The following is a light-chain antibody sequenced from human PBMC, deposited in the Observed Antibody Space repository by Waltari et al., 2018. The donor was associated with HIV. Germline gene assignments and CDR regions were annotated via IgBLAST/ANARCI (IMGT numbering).Light chain of an antibody. Sequence: SYELTQPPSVSVSPGQTARITCSGHALPQAAAYWYQQKPGQAPVLVIYKDSERPSGIPERFSGSSSGTTVTLTISGVQAEDEADYYCQSADSSGAYRVFGGGTKLTVL. CDR1: ALPQAA. V-gene: IGLV3-25*03. CDR3: QSADSSGAYRV. J-gene: IGLJ3*02. CDR2: KDS.